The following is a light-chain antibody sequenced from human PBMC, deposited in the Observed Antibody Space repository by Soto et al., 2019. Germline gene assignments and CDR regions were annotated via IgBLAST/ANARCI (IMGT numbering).Light chain of an antibody. CDR1: QSVSTTF. J-gene: IGKJ5*01. CDR2: GAS. V-gene: IGKV3-20*01. CDR3: QHYGSPIT. Sequence: EIVLTHSPGTRSWPPGERAPLSCGASQSVSTTFLVWYPHRPGQAPRPLIYGASTRATGIPDRFTGSGSGTYFTLTISRLPPEYFAVAACQHYGSPITFGQATPPEI.